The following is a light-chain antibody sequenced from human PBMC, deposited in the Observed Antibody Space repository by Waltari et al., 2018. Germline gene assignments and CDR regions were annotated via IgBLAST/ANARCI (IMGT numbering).Light chain of an antibody. CDR1: QTVLYSSNNKNY. Sequence: DIVMTQSPDSLAVSLGERATFNCKSSQTVLYSSNNKNYLSWYQQKPGQPPKLLIYWASTLQSGVPDRFSGSGSGTDFTLTISSLQTEDVAVYYCQQYYSTPWTFGQGTKVEIK. V-gene: IGKV4-1*01. CDR3: QQYYSTPWT. CDR2: WAS. J-gene: IGKJ1*01.